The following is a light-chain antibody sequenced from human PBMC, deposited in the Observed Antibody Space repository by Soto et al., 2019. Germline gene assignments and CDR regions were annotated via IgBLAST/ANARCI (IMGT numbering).Light chain of an antibody. CDR3: QQYGSSLLT. V-gene: IGKV1-39*01. Sequence: DIQMTQSPSSLSASLGDRVTITCRASQSISSYLNWYQQKPGKAPKLLIYAASSLQSGVPSRFSGSGSGTDFSLTISRLEPEDSAVYYCQQYGSSLLTFGGGTKVDIK. J-gene: IGKJ4*01. CDR1: QSISSY. CDR2: AAS.